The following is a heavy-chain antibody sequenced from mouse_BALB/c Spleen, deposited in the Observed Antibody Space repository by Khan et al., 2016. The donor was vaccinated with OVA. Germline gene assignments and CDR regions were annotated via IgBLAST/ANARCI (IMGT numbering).Heavy chain of an antibody. CDR2: IIYTGYT. V-gene: IGHV3-8*02. J-gene: IGHJ3*01. CDR1: GDSITSGY. D-gene: IGHD2-14*01. Sequence: EVQLQESGPSLVKPSQTLSLTCSVTGDSITSGYWNWIRKFPGNKLEYMGYIIYTGYTYYNPSLKSRISITRHTSKIQYYLQLNAETDVDTATSYCARSTDRYAFVYWGQGTLVTVSA. CDR3: ARSTDRYAFVY.